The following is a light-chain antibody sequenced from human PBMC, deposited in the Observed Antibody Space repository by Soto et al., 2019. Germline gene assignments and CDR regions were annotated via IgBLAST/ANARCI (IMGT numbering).Light chain of an antibody. CDR1: NSDVGAYNY. CDR3: RSYTIPSILV. V-gene: IGLV2-14*01. Sequence: QSVLTQPASVSGSPGQSITISCTGTNSDVGAYNYVSWFQQHPGKAPKLIIFEVSNRPSGVSHRFSGSKSGNTASLTISGLQTEDEADYYCRSYTIPSILVFGGGTKLTVL. CDR2: EVS. J-gene: IGLJ3*02.